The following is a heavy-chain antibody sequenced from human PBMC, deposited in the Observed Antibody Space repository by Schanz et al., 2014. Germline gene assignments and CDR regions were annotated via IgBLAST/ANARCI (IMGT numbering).Heavy chain of an antibody. Sequence: EVQVLESGEGLVEAGGSLRLSCAASGFTVRTFAMDWVRQAAGKGLEWVSGIEFSGGTTYYADSVKGRFTISRDNSKNILTMQMSSLRAEDTALYYCTKGLLPVRALADVFDVWGQGTMVTVSS. J-gene: IGHJ3*01. CDR1: GFTVRTFA. CDR3: TKGLLPVRALADVFDV. D-gene: IGHD2-21*01. CDR2: IEFSGGTT. V-gene: IGHV3-23*01.